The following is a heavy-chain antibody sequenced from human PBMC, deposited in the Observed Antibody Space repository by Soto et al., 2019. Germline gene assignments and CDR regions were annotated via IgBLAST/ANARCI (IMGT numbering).Heavy chain of an antibody. V-gene: IGHV1-18*01. J-gene: IGHJ3*01. CDR2: LSAYNGDT. D-gene: IGHD1-26*01. Sequence: QVQLVQSGAEVKKPGASVRVSCKTSGYTFINYGITWVRQAPGQGLEWMGWLSAYNGDTSSSEKLQDRFTMTTDTSTNTVYMDLSSLTSDDTAVYYCARWSAIVGGAEALDVWGQGTMVIGSS. CDR3: ARWSAIVGGAEALDV. CDR1: GYTFINYG.